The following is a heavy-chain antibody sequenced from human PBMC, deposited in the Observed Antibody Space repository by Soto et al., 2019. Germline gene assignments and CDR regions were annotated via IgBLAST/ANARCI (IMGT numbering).Heavy chain of an antibody. CDR1: GFTFSSYG. V-gene: IGHV3-30*18. CDR3: AQVADPLLCAFDY. CDR2: ISYDGSNK. Sequence: QVQLVESGGGVVQPGRSLRLSCAASGFTFSSYGMHWVRQAPGKGLEWVAVISYDGSNKYYADSVKGRFTISRDNSKNALSLKMNSLRAEDTAVYYCAQVADPLLCAFDYWGQGTLVTVSS. J-gene: IGHJ4*02.